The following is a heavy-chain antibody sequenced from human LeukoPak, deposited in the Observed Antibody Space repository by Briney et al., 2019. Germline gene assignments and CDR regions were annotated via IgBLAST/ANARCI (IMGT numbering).Heavy chain of an antibody. D-gene: IGHD3-3*01. CDR2: ISYDGSNK. J-gene: IGHJ4*02. CDR1: GIIFSNYA. V-gene: IGHV3-30*04. CDR3: ARAPTLEWLLYPAQYFDY. Sequence: GRSLRLSCAASGIIFSNYAMHWVRQAPGKGLEWVTVISYDGSNKYYADSVKGRFTISRDISKNTLYLQMNSLRAEDTAVYYCARAPTLEWLLYPAQYFDYWGQGTLVTVSS.